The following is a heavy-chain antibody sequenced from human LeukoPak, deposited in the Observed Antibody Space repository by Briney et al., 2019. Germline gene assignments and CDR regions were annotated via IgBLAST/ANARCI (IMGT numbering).Heavy chain of an antibody. J-gene: IGHJ5*02. V-gene: IGHV3-66*02. CDR1: GFTVSSSY. D-gene: IGHD3-22*01. CDR2: LYSAGHT. Sequence: GGSLRLSCAASGFTVSSSYMSWVRQAPGKGLEWVAVLYSAGHTYYAGSVRGRFTISRDTAKNTPYLQMNSLRAEDTAHYYCARARCDTCGYGSWGQGTLVTVSS. CDR3: ARARCDTCGYGS.